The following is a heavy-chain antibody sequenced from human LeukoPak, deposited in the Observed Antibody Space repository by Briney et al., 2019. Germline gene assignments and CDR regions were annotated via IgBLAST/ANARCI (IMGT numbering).Heavy chain of an antibody. CDR2: INPHSGGT. V-gene: IGHV1-2*02. J-gene: IGHJ3*02. D-gene: IGHD1-1*01. CDR3: ARLNSEWNPLFGAFDI. CDR1: GYTFTGYY. Sequence: GASVKVSCKASGYTFTGYYIQWVRQAPGQGLEWMGWINPHSGGTNYAQEFQGRVTMTRDTSISTAYMELSSLRPDDTAVYYCARLNSEWNPLFGAFDIWGQGTMVTVSS.